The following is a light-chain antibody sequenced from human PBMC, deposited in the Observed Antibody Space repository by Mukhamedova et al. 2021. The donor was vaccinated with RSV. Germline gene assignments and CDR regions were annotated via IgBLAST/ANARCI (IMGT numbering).Light chain of an antibody. CDR3: LQTSSLPWT. CDR1: QSIGSN. J-gene: IGKJ1*01. CDR2: YAS. V-gene: IGKV6-21*01. Sequence: ELVTITCRASQSIGSNLHWYRHKPDQSPKLLIKYASQSFSGVPSRFSGSGSGTDFTLTIHSLEAEDAATYYCLQTSSLPWTFGQGT.